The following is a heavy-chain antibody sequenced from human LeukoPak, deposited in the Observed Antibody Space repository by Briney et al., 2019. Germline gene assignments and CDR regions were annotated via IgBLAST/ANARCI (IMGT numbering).Heavy chain of an antibody. CDR2: IKQDGSEK. D-gene: IGHD3-22*01. J-gene: IGHJ4*02. CDR1: GFTFSSYA. Sequence: GGSLRLSCAASGFTFSSYAMSWVRQAPGKGLEWVANIKQDGSEKYYVDSVKGRFTISRDNAKNSLYLQMNSLRAEDTAVYYCARATRGDSSGYRNWGQGTLVTVSS. V-gene: IGHV3-7*01. CDR3: ARATRGDSSGYRN.